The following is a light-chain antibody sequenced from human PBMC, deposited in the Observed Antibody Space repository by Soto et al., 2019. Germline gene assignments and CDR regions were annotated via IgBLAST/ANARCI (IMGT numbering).Light chain of an antibody. CDR1: QSISIY. CDR3: QQTYTTPEIT. V-gene: IGKV1-39*01. Sequence: DMRMSQSPSCLSAAVGDRVTITFRASQSISIYLNWYQLKPGKAPNLLMYGASYLKSGVPTRFSGSGSGRDFTLTISSLQQEDFAIYYCQQTYTTPEITFGQGTRLEIK. CDR2: GAS. J-gene: IGKJ5*01.